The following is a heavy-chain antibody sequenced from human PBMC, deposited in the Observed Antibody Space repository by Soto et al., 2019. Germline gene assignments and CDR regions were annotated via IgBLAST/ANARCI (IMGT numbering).Heavy chain of an antibody. D-gene: IGHD3-3*01. J-gene: IGHJ6*02. Sequence: QVQLVESGGGVVQPGRSLRLSCAASGFTFSSYGMHWVRQAPGKGLEWVAVIWYDGSNKYYADSVKGRFTISRDNSKNSLYLQMDSLRAEDTAVYYCARDLPICGRTNYYYYYGMDVWGQGTTVTVSS. V-gene: IGHV3-33*01. CDR2: IWYDGSNK. CDR3: ARDLPICGRTNYYYYYGMDV. CDR1: GFTFSSYG.